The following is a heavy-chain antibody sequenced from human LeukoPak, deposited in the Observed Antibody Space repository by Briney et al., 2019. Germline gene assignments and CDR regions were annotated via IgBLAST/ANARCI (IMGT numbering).Heavy chain of an antibody. CDR2: ISAYNGNT. CDR3: ARYNWNDIGLYYYYYMDV. CDR1: GYTFTKYD. Sequence: ASVNVSCKASGYTFTKYDINWVRQAPGQGLEWMGWISAYNGNTNYAQKLQGRVTMTTDTSTSTAYMELRSLRSDDTAVYYCARYNWNDIGLYYYYYMDVWGKGTTVTVSS. J-gene: IGHJ6*03. V-gene: IGHV1-18*01. D-gene: IGHD1-1*01.